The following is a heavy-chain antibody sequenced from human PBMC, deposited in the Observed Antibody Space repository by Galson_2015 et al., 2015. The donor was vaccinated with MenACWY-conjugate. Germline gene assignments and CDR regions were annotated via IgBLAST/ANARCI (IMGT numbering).Heavy chain of an antibody. CDR2: IYYSGST. CDR3: ARLLGDSDYFDY. D-gene: IGHD6-13*01. CDR1: GSFSGDY. V-gene: IGHV4-59*08. J-gene: IGHJ4*02. Sequence: GSFSGDYWRWIRQPPGKGLEWIAYIYYSGSTNYNPSLKSRVTISVDTSKNQFSLKLTSVTAADTAVYYCARLLGDSDYFDYWGQGTLVTVSS.